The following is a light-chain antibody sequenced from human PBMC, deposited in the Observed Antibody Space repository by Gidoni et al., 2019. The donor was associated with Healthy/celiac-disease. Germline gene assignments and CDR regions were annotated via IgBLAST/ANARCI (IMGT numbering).Light chain of an antibody. Sequence: DIQMTQSPSSLSASVGDRVTITCRASQSISSSLNWYQQKPGKAPKLLIYAASSLQSGVPSRFSGSGSGTDFTLTISSLQPEDFATYYCQQSYSTGLTFGGGTKVEIK. V-gene: IGKV1-39*01. CDR1: QSISSS. CDR2: AAS. CDR3: QQSYSTGLT. J-gene: IGKJ4*01.